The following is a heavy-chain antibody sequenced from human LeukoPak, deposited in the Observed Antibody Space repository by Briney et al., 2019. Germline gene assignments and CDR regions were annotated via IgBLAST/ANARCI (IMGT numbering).Heavy chain of an antibody. Sequence: SETLSLTCTVSGYSISSGYYWGWIRQPPGKGLEWIGSIYHSGSTYYNPSLKSRVTISVDTSKNQFSLKLSSVTAADTAVYYCASRSYGYVLSYWGQGTLVTVSS. D-gene: IGHD5-18*01. J-gene: IGHJ4*02. CDR2: IYHSGST. CDR1: GYSISSGYY. CDR3: ASRSYGYVLSY. V-gene: IGHV4-38-2*02.